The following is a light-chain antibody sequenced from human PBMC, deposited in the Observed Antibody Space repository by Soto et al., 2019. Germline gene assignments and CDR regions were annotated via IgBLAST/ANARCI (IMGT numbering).Light chain of an antibody. CDR3: QQYDSSIT. Sequence: DIVLTQSPGTLSLSPGERATLSCRATQSVSSDYLAWYQQKPGQAPRLLIYGASSRATGIPDRFSGSGSGTAFTLTISRLEPEDFAVYYCQQYDSSITFGQGTRLEIK. CDR1: QSVSSDY. J-gene: IGKJ5*01. V-gene: IGKV3-20*01. CDR2: GAS.